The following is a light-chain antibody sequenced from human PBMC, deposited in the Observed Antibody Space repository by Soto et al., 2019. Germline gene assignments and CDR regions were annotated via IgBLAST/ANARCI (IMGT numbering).Light chain of an antibody. CDR2: EVS. V-gene: IGLV2-14*01. CDR3: SSYTTSSPYV. J-gene: IGLJ1*01. Sequence: VLTQPASVSGSPGQSITISCTGTSSDVGAYNYVSWYRQHPGKAPKLMIYEVSNRASGFSGRFSGSKSGNTASLTISGLQAEDEADYYCSSYTTSSPYVFGTGTKVTVL. CDR1: SSDVGAYNY.